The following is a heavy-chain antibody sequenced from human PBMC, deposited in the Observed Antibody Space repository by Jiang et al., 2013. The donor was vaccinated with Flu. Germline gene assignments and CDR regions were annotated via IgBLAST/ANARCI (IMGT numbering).Heavy chain of an antibody. CDR3: ARTYTYGYVWFDP. D-gene: IGHD5-18*01. J-gene: IGHJ5*02. CDR1: GGSIRSYY. V-gene: IGHV4-59*01. Sequence: GSGLVKPSETLSLTCTVSGGSIRSYYWNWIRQPPGKGLEWIGYIYYSGSTNYNPSLKSRVTISVDTSKNQFSLKLRSVTAADTAVYYCARTYTYGYVWFDPWGQGTLVTVSS. CDR2: IYYSGST.